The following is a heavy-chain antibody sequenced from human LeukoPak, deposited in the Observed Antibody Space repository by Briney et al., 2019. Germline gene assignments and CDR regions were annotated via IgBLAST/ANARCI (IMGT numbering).Heavy chain of an antibody. J-gene: IGHJ4*02. CDR1: GFTVSSNY. D-gene: IGHD1-1*01. V-gene: IGHV3-53*01. CDR2: IYSGGNT. CDR3: ARLVATTGRLYFDY. Sequence: GGSLRLSCAASGFTVSSNYMGWVRQAPGKGLEYVSVIYSGGNTYYTGSVKGRFTISRDNSKNTVSLQMNSLRAADTAVFYCARLVATTGRLYFDYWGQGTLVTVSS.